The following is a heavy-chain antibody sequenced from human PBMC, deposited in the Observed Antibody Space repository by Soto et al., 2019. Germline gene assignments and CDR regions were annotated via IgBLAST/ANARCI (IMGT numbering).Heavy chain of an antibody. V-gene: IGHV1-18*01. D-gene: IGHD1-26*01. CDR1: GYTFTSYG. J-gene: IGHJ4*02. CDR2: ISATNGNT. CDR3: ARDRGSYALDY. Sequence: QVQLVQSGAEVKKPGASVKVSCKASGYTFTSYGISWVRQAPGQGLEWMGWISATNGNTNYAQKLQGRVTMTTDTSTSTAYIERWSLRSDDPAVYYCARDRGSYALDYWGQGTLVTVSS.